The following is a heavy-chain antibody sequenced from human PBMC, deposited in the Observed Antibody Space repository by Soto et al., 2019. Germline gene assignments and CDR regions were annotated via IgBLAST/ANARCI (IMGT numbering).Heavy chain of an antibody. CDR2: IYSGGST. V-gene: IGHV3-53*01. CDR3: ARMATTAGLNFDY. J-gene: IGHJ4*02. CDR1: GFTVSSNY. Sequence: EVQLVESGGGLIQPGGSLRLSCAASGFTVSSNYMSWVRQAPGKGLEWVSVIYSGGSTHYADSVKGRFTISRDNSKNTLYLQMNSMRAEDTAVYYCARMATTAGLNFDYWGQGTLVTVSS. D-gene: IGHD5-12*01.